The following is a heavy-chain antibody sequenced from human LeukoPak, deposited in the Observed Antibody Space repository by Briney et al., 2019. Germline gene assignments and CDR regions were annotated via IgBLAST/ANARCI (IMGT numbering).Heavy chain of an antibody. CDR2: ISYSGGT. CDR1: GGSISSHY. J-gene: IGHJ6*03. Sequence: PSETLSLTCTVSGGSISSHYWSWLRQPPGEGLEWVGYISYSGGTNYNPSRKRRATISVDPSKNQFSLKLSSVPAADTAVYYCARGGYDFWSGYHNYYYYYMDVWGKGTTVTVSS. V-gene: IGHV4-59*11. CDR3: ARGGYDFWSGYHNYYYYYMDV. D-gene: IGHD3-3*01.